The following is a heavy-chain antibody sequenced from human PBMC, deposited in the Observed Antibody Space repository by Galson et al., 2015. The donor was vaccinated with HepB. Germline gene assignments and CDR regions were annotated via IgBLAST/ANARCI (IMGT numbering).Heavy chain of an antibody. CDR1: GFTFSGFG. CDR2: ISYDGGNK. D-gene: IGHD5-12*01. J-gene: IGHJ4*02. V-gene: IGHV3-30-3*01. CDR3: ARGGESGYSGYDGFDF. Sequence: SLRLSCAASGFTFSGFGMHWVRQAPGKGLEWVAVISYDGGNKHYADSVKGRFTISRDNSKNTLYLQMNSLRSEDTTAYYCARGGESGYSGYDGFDFWGQGTLVTVSS.